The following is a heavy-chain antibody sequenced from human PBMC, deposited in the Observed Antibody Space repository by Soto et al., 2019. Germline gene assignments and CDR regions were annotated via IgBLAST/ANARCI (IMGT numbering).Heavy chain of an antibody. CDR3: GYSSGWHPKNFGC. D-gene: IGHD6-19*01. V-gene: IGHV1-69*01. CDR2: IIPIFGTA. J-gene: IGHJ4*02. Sequence: QVQLVQSGAEVKKPGSSVKVSCKASGGTFSSYAISWVRQAPGQGLEWMGGIIPIFGTADYAEKFQGRVTITAEESTSTAYMELSSLRSEDTAVYYCGYSSGWHPKNFGCWGQGTLVTVSS. CDR1: GGTFSSYA.